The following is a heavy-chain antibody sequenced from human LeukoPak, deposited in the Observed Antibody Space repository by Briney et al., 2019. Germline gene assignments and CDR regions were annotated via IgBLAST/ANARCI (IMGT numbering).Heavy chain of an antibody. CDR3: AKSQGYCSSTSCRPYSTSWPFNY. Sequence: GGSLRLSCAASGFTFADSAMHWVRQAPGKGLEWVSLISAAGGSTYYADPVKGRFSISRDNSKNSLYLQMNSLRIEDTALYYCAKSQGYCSSTSCRPYSTSWPFNYWGQGTLVTVAS. D-gene: IGHD2-2*01. J-gene: IGHJ4*02. V-gene: IGHV3-43*02. CDR1: GFTFADSA. CDR2: ISAAGGST.